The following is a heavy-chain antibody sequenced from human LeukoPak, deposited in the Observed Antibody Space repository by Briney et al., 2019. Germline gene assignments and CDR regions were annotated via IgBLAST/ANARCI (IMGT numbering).Heavy chain of an antibody. CDR1: DYSLRSDYY. V-gene: IGHV4-61*01. Sequence: SETLSLTCTVSDYSLRSDYYWGWIRPPPGKGLEWIGYIYYSGSTNYNPSLKSRVTISVDTSKNQFSLKLSSVTAADTAVYYCARDSPSMCDAFDIWGKGTTVTISS. CDR3: ARDSPSMCDAFDI. D-gene: IGHD2-8*01. J-gene: IGHJ3*02. CDR2: IYYSGST.